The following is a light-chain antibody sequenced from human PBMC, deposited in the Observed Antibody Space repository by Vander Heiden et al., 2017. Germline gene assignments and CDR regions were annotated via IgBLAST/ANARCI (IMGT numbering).Light chain of an antibody. V-gene: IGKV1-39*01. CDR2: AAS. J-gene: IGKJ2*01. CDR3: QQSYSTPRT. Sequence: DIQMTQSPASLSASVGDRVTITCRASQSISSYLNWYQQKPGKAPKLLIYAASSLQSGVPSRFSGSGSGTEFTLTISSLQPEDFATYYCQQSYSTPRTFGQGTKLXIK. CDR1: QSISSY.